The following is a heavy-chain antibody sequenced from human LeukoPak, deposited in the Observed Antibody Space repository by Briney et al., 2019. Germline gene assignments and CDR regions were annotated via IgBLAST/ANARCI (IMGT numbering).Heavy chain of an antibody. Sequence: VASVKVSCKASGYTFTSYYMRWVRQAPGQGLEWMGIINPSGGSTSYAQKFQGRVTMTRDMSTSTVYMELSSLRSEDTAMYYCARDRHRGATTEWFDPWGQGTLVTVSS. V-gene: IGHV1-46*01. CDR2: INPSGGST. J-gene: IGHJ5*02. D-gene: IGHD1-26*01. CDR1: GYTFTSYY. CDR3: ARDRHRGATTEWFDP.